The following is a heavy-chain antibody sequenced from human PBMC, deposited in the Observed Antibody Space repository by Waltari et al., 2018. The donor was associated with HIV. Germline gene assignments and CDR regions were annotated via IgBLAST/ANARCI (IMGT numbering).Heavy chain of an antibody. D-gene: IGHD2-21*01. CDR2: IKSKTEGGTA. CDR1: GFTFSNAW. J-gene: IGHJ4*02. Sequence: EVQLVESGGGLVKPGESLRLSCAASGFTFSNAWMSWVRQAPGKGLEGVSRIKSKTEGGTADYAAPVKGRFTISRDDSKNTLYLQMNSLKTEDTAVYYCTTIPFPDYWGQGTLVTVSS. V-gene: IGHV3-15*01. CDR3: TTIPFPDY.